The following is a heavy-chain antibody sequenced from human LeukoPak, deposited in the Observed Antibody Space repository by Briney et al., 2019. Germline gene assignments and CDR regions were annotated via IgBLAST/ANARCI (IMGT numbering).Heavy chain of an antibody. J-gene: IGHJ4*02. CDR2: ISGGGDFI. V-gene: IGHV3-23*01. CDR3: AKNLTGKAPLDH. D-gene: IGHD3-9*01. Sequence: GGSLRLSCAASGFAFSTYSMGWVRQAPGRGLDWVSVISGGGDFIYYTDSVKGRFTISRDNSKDTVYLQMNSLRADDTAVYYWAKNLTGKAPLDHGAQETLVAVSS. CDR1: GFAFSTYS.